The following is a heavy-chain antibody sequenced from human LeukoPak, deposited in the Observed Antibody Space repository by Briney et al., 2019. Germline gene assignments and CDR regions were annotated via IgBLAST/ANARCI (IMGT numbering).Heavy chain of an antibody. D-gene: IGHD3-22*01. CDR2: IYSSGST. CDR3: ARLYYYDSSGYYFGFDY. V-gene: IGHV4-59*01. CDR1: GGSISSYY. J-gene: IGHJ4*02. Sequence: SETLSLTCTVSGGSISSYYWSWIRQPPGKGLEWIGYIYSSGSTNYNPSLKSRVTISVDTSKNQFALKLSSVTAADTAVYYCARLYYYDSSGYYFGFDYWGQGTLVSVSS.